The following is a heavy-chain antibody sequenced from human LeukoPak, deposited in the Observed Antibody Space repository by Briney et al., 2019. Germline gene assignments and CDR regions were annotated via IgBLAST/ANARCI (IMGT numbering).Heavy chain of an antibody. J-gene: IGHJ4*02. CDR1: GYTFTSNY. V-gene: IGHV1-2*02. Sequence: GASVKVSCKAFGYTFTSNYVLWVRQAPGQGLEWVGGIDPNNGATYYAQHFQGRVTMTRDTSLTAAYMQLDSLTSDDTAVYYCARDLKDDGFGAEGSLDFWGQGTLVTVSS. D-gene: IGHD3-10*01. CDR3: ARDLKDDGFGAEGSLDF. CDR2: IDPNNGAT.